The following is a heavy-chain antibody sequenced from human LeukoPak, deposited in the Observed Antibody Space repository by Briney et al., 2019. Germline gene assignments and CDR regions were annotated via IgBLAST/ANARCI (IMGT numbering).Heavy chain of an antibody. CDR3: AKMQGYFDY. Sequence: TGGSLRLPCAASGFTFSTYAMSWVRQAPGRGLEWVSAISGSDGSTFYADSVKGRFTISRDNSKATLYLQMNSLRAEDTAFYYCAKMQGYFDYWSQGTLVTVSA. J-gene: IGHJ4*02. CDR1: GFTFSTYA. CDR2: ISGSDGST. V-gene: IGHV3-23*01.